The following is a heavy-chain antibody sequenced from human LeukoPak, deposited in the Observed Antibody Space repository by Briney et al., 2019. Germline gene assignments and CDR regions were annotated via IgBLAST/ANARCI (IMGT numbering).Heavy chain of an antibody. V-gene: IGHV3-21*01. J-gene: IGHJ4*02. D-gene: IGHD2-15*01. CDR1: GFTFSSYS. CDR2: ISSSSSYI. CDR3: ARDRVVVAAIDY. Sequence: GGSLRLSCAASGFTFSSYSMNCVRQAPGEGLEWVSSISSSSSYIYYADSVKGRFTISRDNAKNSLYLQMNSLRAEDTAVYYCARDRVVVAAIDYWGQGTLVTVSS.